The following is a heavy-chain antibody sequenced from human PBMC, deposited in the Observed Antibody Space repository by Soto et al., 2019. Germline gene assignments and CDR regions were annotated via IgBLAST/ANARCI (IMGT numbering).Heavy chain of an antibody. CDR3: ASPDYYAMDV. J-gene: IGHJ6*02. CDR2: ISGRGGAT. Sequence: VQVLESGGGFVQPGGSLRLSCAASGFTFSAYAMSWVRQVPGKGLEWVSGISGRGGATYYADSVKGRFTISRDNSKNTLYLQMNSLRAEDTAVYYCASPDYYAMDVWGQGTTVTVSS. V-gene: IGHV3-23*01. CDR1: GFTFSAYA.